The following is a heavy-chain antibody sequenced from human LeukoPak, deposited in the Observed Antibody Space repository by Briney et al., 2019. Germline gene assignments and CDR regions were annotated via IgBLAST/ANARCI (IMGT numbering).Heavy chain of an antibody. V-gene: IGHV3-23*01. CDR2: LTDTGGST. CDR3: AKYSGSLFIDYFDY. D-gene: IGHD1-26*01. Sequence: PGGFQRLSCVASGFTFANYAMTWVRQPPGQGLEWVSGLTDTGGSTYYADSVKGRFTISRDNSKNTLYLQMNSLSAEDTAVYYCAKYSGSLFIDYFDYWGQGTLVTVSS. J-gene: IGHJ4*02. CDR1: GFTFANYA.